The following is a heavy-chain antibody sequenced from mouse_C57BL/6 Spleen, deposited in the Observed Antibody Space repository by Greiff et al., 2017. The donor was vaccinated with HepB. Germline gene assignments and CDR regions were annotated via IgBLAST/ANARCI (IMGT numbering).Heavy chain of an antibody. V-gene: IGHV1-64*01. CDR2: IHPNSGST. D-gene: IGHD4-1*01. J-gene: IGHJ1*03. CDR1: GYTFTSYW. CDR3: ARWNWDVYFDV. Sequence: QVQLQQPGAELVKPGASVKLSCKASGYTFTSYWMHWVKQRPGQGLEWIGMIHPNSGSTNYNEKFKSKATLTVDKSSSTAYMQLSSLTSEDSAIYYCARWNWDVYFDVWGTGTTVTVSS.